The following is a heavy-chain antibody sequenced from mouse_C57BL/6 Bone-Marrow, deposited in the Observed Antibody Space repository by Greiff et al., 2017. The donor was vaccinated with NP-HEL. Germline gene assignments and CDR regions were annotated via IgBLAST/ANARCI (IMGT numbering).Heavy chain of an antibody. D-gene: IGHD3-1*01. Sequence: QVQLQQSGPELVKPGASVKISCKASGYAFSSSWMNWVKQRPGKGLEWIGRIYPGDGDTNYIGKFKGKATLTADKSSSTAYMQLSSLTSEDSAVYFCARGLPRFAYWGQGTLVTVSA. J-gene: IGHJ3*01. V-gene: IGHV1-82*01. CDR1: GYAFSSSW. CDR3: ARGLPRFAY. CDR2: IYPGDGDT.